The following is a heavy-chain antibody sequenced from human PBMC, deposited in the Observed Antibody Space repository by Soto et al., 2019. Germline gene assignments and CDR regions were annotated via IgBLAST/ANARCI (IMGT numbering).Heavy chain of an antibody. J-gene: IGHJ6*02. CDR2: IYYSGST. V-gene: IGHV4-59*12. D-gene: IGHD6-6*01. CDR3: ARDGWGWVAARPDPAPNYYYYGMDV. CDR1: GGSISSYY. Sequence: PSETLSLTCTVSGGSISSYYWSWIRQPPWKGLEWIGYIYYSGSTNYNPSLKSRVTISVDTSKNQFSLKLSSVTAADTAVYYCARDGWGWVAARPDPAPNYYYYGMDVWGQGTTVTVSS.